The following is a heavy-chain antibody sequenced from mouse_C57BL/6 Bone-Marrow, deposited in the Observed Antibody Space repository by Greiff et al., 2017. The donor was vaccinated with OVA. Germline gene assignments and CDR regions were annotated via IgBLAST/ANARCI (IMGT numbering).Heavy chain of an antibody. D-gene: IGHD2-3*01. CDR2: ISYDGSN. J-gene: IGHJ2*01. V-gene: IGHV3-6*01. CDR1: GYSITSGYY. Sequence: EVQLQESGPGLVKPSQSLSLTCSVTGYSITSGYYWNWIRQFPGNKLEWMGYISYDGSNNYNPSLKNLISITRDTSKNQFFLKLNSVTTEDTATYYCAREHDYFDYWGQGTTLTVSS. CDR3: AREHDYFDY.